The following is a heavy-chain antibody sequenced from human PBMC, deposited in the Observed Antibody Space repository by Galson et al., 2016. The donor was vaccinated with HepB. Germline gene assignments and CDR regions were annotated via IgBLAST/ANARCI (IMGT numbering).Heavy chain of an antibody. CDR2: ISPDGSII. J-gene: IGHJ2*01. CDR1: GFSFSTYG. Sequence: SLRLSCAASGFSFSTYGMHWVRQAPGKGLEWVAVISPDGSIIHSADSVKGRFTISRDNSKTTLLLQMNSLRIDDTAVYYCAKVFRQYSYGYSGWYFDLWGRGTLVTVSS. D-gene: IGHD5-18*01. CDR3: AKVFRQYSYGYSGWYFDL. V-gene: IGHV3-30*18.